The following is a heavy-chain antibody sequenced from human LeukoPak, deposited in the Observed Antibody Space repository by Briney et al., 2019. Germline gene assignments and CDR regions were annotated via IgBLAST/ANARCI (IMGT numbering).Heavy chain of an antibody. D-gene: IGHD6-13*01. Sequence: GGSLRLSCAASGFTFSSYAMSWVRQAPGKGLEWVSAISDSGGSTYYADSVKGRFTISRDNSKDTLYLQTNSLRAEDTAVYYCAKRGIAAASYNFDYWGQGTLVTVSS. J-gene: IGHJ4*02. V-gene: IGHV3-23*01. CDR2: ISDSGGST. CDR1: GFTFSSYA. CDR3: AKRGIAAASYNFDY.